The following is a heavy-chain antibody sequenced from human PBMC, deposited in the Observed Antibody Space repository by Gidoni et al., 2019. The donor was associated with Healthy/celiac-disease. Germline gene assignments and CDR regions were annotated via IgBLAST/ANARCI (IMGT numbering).Heavy chain of an antibody. J-gene: IGHJ6*02. CDR3: ARAGAVAGTNYYYYGMDV. CDR1: GGSISSSNW. CDR2: IYHSGST. D-gene: IGHD6-19*01. Sequence: QVQLQESGPGLVKPSGTLSLTRAVSGGSISSSNWWSWVRQPPGKGLEWIGEIYHSGSTNYNPSLKSRVTISVDKSKNQFSLKLSSVTAADTAVYYCARAGAVAGTNYYYYGMDVWGQGTTVTVSS. V-gene: IGHV4-4*02.